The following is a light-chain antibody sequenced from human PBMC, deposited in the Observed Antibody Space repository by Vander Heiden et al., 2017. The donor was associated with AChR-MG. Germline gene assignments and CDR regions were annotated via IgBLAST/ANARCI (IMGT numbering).Light chain of an antibody. CDR1: SSDVGGYNR. CDR2: GVT. Sequence: QSALTQPPPVSGSPGQSVTLPCTGTSSDVGGYNRVSWSQQPPGTLPKLIIYGVTYRPSGVPDRFSGSSSGNTASLTISGLQAEDEADYYCSSYTSSGTGIFGGGTKLTVL. CDR3: SSYTSSGTGI. V-gene: IGLV2-18*02. J-gene: IGLJ2*01.